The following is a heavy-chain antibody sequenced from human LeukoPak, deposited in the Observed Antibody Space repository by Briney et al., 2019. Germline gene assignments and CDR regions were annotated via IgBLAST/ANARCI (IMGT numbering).Heavy chain of an antibody. D-gene: IGHD3-3*01. J-gene: IGHJ4*02. Sequence: PGGSLRLSCAASGFTFSSYAMSWVRQAPGKGLEWVSAISGSGGSTYYADSVKGRFTISRDNSKNTLYLQMNSLRAEDTAVYYCAKMSQPSFWSGYSDYWGQGTLVTVSS. CDR2: ISGSGGST. V-gene: IGHV3-23*01. CDR1: GFTFSSYA. CDR3: AKMSQPSFWSGYSDY.